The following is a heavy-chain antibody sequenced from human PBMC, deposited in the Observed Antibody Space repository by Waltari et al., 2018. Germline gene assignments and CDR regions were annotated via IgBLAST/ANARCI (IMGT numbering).Heavy chain of an antibody. Sequence: EVQLVESGGGFVQPGGSLRLSCAASGFTFSSYEMNWVRQAPGKGLDWVSYRSSSGSTIYYADSVKGRFTISRDNAKNSLYLQMNSLRAEDTAVYYCARGYGDYYWGQGTLVTVSS. D-gene: IGHD4-17*01. CDR1: GFTFSSYE. CDR2: RSSSGSTI. J-gene: IGHJ4*02. V-gene: IGHV3-48*03. CDR3: ARGYGDYY.